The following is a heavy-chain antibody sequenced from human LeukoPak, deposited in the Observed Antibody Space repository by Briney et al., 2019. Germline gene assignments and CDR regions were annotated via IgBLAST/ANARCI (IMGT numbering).Heavy chain of an antibody. Sequence: GGSLRLFCAASGFTVSSNYMSWVRQAPGKGLEWVANIKQDGSVKYYVDSVKGRFTISRDNAKNSLYLQMNSLRAEDTAVYYCAREGFGSGTYFDYWGQGTLVTVSS. V-gene: IGHV3-7*01. J-gene: IGHJ4*02. CDR1: GFTVSSNY. CDR3: AREGFGSGTYFDY. CDR2: IKQDGSVK. D-gene: IGHD3-10*01.